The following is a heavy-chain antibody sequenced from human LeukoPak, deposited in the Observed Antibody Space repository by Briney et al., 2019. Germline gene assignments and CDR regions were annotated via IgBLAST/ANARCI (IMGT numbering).Heavy chain of an antibody. Sequence: PSETLSLTCTVSGGSISSYYWSWIRQPPGKGLEWIGYIYYSGSTNYNPSLKSRVTISVDTSKNQFSLKLSSVTAADTAVYYCARDRSDIWKSLGWFDPWGQGTLVTVSS. CDR2: IYYSGST. V-gene: IGHV4-59*01. D-gene: IGHD1-20*01. CDR3: ARDRSDIWKSLGWFDP. CDR1: GGSISSYY. J-gene: IGHJ5*02.